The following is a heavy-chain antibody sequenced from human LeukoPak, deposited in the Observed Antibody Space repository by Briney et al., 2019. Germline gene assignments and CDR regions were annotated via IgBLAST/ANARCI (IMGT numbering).Heavy chain of an antibody. CDR2: INHSGST. CDR3: ARGGYSGYVH. V-gene: IGHV4-34*01. CDR1: GGSFSGYY. Sequence: SETLSLTCAVYGGSFSGYYWSWIRQPPGKGLEWIGEINHSGSTNYNPSLKSRVTISVDTSKNQFSLKLSSVTAADTAVYYRARGGYSGYVHWGQGTLVTVSS. D-gene: IGHD5-12*01. J-gene: IGHJ4*02.